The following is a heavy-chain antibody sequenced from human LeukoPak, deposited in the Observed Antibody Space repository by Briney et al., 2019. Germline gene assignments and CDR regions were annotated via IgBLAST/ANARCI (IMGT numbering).Heavy chain of an antibody. V-gene: IGHV1-8*01. CDR2: MNPNSGNT. Sequence: GASVKVSCKASGYTFTSYDINWVRQATGQGLEWMGWMNPNSGNTGYAQKFQGRVTMTRDTSISTAYMELSSLRSEDTAVYYCAMGLRGSDAFDIWGQGTMVTVSS. J-gene: IGHJ3*02. CDR1: GYTFTSYD. D-gene: IGHD5-12*01. CDR3: AMGLRGSDAFDI.